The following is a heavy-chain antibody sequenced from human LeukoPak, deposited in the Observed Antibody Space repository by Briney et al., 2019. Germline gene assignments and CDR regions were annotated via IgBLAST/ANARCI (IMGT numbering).Heavy chain of an antibody. V-gene: IGHV3-66*02. CDR2: FSGGTT. CDR1: GFSVTDNY. D-gene: IGHD1-26*01. Sequence: PGGSLRLSCAVSGFSVTDNYVTGVRRAPGKGLERGLSNFSGGTTFYAYSGEGRFSILKDISKNTMYIQMNSLTSEDTAIYYCARETRWGAPDDHWGQGTLVTVSP. J-gene: IGHJ5*02. CDR3: ARETRWGAPDDH.